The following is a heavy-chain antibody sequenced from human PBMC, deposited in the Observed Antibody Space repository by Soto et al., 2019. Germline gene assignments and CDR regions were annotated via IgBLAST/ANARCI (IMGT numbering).Heavy chain of an antibody. V-gene: IGHV4-31*03. CDR2: IYYSGST. D-gene: IGHD5-12*01. CDR1: GGSISSGGYY. J-gene: IGHJ4*02. CDR3: ARGGYSGYDPWVGNYFDY. Sequence: QVQLQESGPGLVKPSQTLSLTCTVSGGSISSGGYYWSWIRQHPGKGLEWIGYIYYSGSTYYNPSLKSRVTISVDTSKNQFSLKLSSVTAADTAVYYCARGGYSGYDPWVGNYFDYWGQGTLVTVSS.